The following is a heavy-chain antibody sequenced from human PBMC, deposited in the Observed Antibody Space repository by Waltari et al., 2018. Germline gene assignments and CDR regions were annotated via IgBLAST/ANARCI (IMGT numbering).Heavy chain of an antibody. CDR3: ARDPGITGTTLGSWFDP. CDR1: GGPFSSYA. V-gene: IGHV1-69*08. J-gene: IGHJ5*02. Sequence: QVQLVQSGAEVKKPGSSVKVSCKASGGPFSSYAISWLRQAPGQGLEWMGRIVPIFGTANYAQKFQGRVTITADKSTSTAYMELSSLRSEDTAVYYCARDPGITGTTLGSWFDPWGQGTLVTVSS. CDR2: IVPIFGTA. D-gene: IGHD1-7*01.